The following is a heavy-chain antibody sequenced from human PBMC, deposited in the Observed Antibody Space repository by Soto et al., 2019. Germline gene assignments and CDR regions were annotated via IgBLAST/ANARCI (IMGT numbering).Heavy chain of an antibody. J-gene: IGHJ6*02. Sequence: PGGSRRLSWAASGFTFSSYGMNWVRQAPGKGPEWVAVILHDRNKKYNADTVKGRFTISRDNSKNTLYLQMNSLRAEDTAVYYCAKSHRVNYYYGMDVWGQGTTVTVSS. CDR2: ILHDRNKK. CDR1: GFTFSSYG. D-gene: IGHD6-13*01. V-gene: IGHV3-30*18. CDR3: AKSHRVNYYYGMDV.